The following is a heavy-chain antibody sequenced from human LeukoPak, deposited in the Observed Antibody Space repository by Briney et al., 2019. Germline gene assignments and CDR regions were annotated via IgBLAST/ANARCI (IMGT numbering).Heavy chain of an antibody. V-gene: IGHV3-7*01. J-gene: IGHJ3*02. Sequence: GGSLRLSCAASGFTFSSYWMSWVRQAPGKGLEWVANIKQDGSEKYYVDSVKGRFTISRDNSKNTLYLQMNSLRAEDTAVYYCAKLVGATVDAFDIWGRGTMVTVSS. CDR3: AKLVGATVDAFDI. D-gene: IGHD1-26*01. CDR2: IKQDGSEK. CDR1: GFTFSSYW.